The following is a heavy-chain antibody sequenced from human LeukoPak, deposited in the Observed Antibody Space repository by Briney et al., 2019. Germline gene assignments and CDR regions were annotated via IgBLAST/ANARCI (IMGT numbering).Heavy chain of an antibody. D-gene: IGHD6-13*01. J-gene: IGHJ4*02. CDR2: IYYSGST. V-gene: IGHV4-59*01. Sequence: SETLSLTCTVSGGSIDTYYWSWIRQPPGKGLEWIGYIYYSGSTNYNPSLKSRVTISVDTSKNQFSLRLSSVTAADTAVYYCARVKTAALEFDYWGQGTLVTVSS. CDR3: ARVKTAALEFDY. CDR1: GGSIDTYY.